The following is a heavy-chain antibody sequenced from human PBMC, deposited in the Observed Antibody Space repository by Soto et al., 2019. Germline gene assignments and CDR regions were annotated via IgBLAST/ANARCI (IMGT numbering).Heavy chain of an antibody. V-gene: IGHV4-31*02. J-gene: IGHJ5*02. Sequence: WTWIRQDPGKGLEWIGYIYYSGVTYYNPSLKSRVTISVDTSKNQFSLKLSSVTAADTAVYYCARDLWGRGSGRFDPWGQGNLVTVSS. CDR3: ARDLWGRGSGRFDP. CDR2: IYYSGVT. D-gene: IGHD3-10*01.